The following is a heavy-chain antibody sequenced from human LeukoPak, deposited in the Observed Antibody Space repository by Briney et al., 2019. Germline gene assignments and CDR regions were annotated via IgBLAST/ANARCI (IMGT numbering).Heavy chain of an antibody. D-gene: IGHD2-15*01. Sequence: PGGSLRLSCTASGFTFSDYYMTWIRQAPGKGLEWVSAISGSGGSTYYADSVKGRFTISRDNSKNTLYLQMNSLRAEDTAVYYCAKAWWELNHWGQGTLVTVSS. V-gene: IGHV3-23*01. J-gene: IGHJ5*02. CDR3: AKAWWELNH. CDR2: ISGSGGST. CDR1: GFTFSDYY.